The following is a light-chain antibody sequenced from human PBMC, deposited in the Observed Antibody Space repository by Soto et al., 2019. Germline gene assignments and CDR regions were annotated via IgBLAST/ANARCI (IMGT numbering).Light chain of an antibody. J-gene: IGLJ1*01. CDR2: EVS. Sequence: QSVLAQPASVSGSPGQSITISCTGTSSDVGGYKYVSWYQQHPGKAPKLIIYEVSNRPSGVSNRFSGSKSGNTASLTISGLQAEDEADYSCMSHTSSSSTLYVFGTGTKVTVL. V-gene: IGLV2-14*01. CDR1: SSDVGGYKY. CDR3: MSHTSSSSTLYV.